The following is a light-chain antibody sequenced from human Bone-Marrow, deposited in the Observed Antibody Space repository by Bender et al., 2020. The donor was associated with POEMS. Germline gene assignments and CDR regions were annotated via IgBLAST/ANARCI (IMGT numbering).Light chain of an antibody. CDR1: SRDVGSYDY. J-gene: IGLJ2*01. CDR3: SSYTISSTRVV. CDR2: DVS. Sequence: QSALTQPASVSGSPGQSITISCTATSRDVGSYDYVSWYQLRPGKAPQLLIFDVSNRPSGVSTRFSGSKSGKTASLTISGLQTEDEADYYCSSYTISSTRVVFGGGTKLTVL. V-gene: IGLV2-14*03.